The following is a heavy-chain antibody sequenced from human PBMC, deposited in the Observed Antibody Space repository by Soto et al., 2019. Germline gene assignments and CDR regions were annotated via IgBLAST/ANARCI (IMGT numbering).Heavy chain of an antibody. CDR3: ARRVVVAATQRDYYYGMDV. D-gene: IGHD2-15*01. CDR2: FYYSGST. Sequence: SETLSLTCTVSGGSISSSSYYWGWIRQPPGKGLEWIGSFYYSGSTYYNPSLKSRVTISVDTSKNQFSLKLSSVTAADTAVYYCARRVVVAATQRDYYYGMDVWGQGTTVTVSS. J-gene: IGHJ6*02. V-gene: IGHV4-39*01. CDR1: GGSISSSSYY.